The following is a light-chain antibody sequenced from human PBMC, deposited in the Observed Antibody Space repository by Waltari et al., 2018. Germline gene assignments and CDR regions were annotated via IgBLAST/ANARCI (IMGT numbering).Light chain of an antibody. Sequence: DIQMTQSPSALSASVGDRVTITCRASQSIRNYLNWYQQKPGKPHKVLIYGASSLQSGVPSRFSGSGSGTDFTLIINNLQPEDFAVYYCQQSYSTLVTFGQGTRLEIK. J-gene: IGKJ5*01. CDR3: QQSYSTLVT. CDR2: GAS. CDR1: QSIRNY. V-gene: IGKV1-39*01.